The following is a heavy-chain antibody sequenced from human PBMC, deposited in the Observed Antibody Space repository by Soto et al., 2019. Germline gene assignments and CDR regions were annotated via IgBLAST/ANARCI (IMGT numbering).Heavy chain of an antibody. V-gene: IGHV3-23*01. CDR3: ARDVPPHVVMVSAMFDY. CDR1: GFPFSSYG. CDR2: ISGGGDGT. Sequence: GGSLRLSCAASGFPFSSYGMSWVRQTPEKGLEWVSTISGGGDGTHYADSVKGRFTISRDNIRNTLYLQMNSLRAEDTAVYYCARDVPPHVVMVSAMFDYWGQGTLVTVSS. D-gene: IGHD2-21*02. J-gene: IGHJ4*02.